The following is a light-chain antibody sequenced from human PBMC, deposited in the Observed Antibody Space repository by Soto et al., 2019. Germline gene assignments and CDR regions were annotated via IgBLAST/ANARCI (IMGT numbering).Light chain of an antibody. J-gene: IGKJ4*01. CDR1: QSVSSS. CDR3: QQRSDWPLT. V-gene: IGKV3-11*01. CDR2: DAS. Sequence: EIVLTQSPATLSLSPGERATLSCRASQSVSSSLAWYQQKPGQAPRLLIYDASNRATGIPARFSGSGSGTDFTLIISSLESEDFAVYYCQQRSDWPLTFGGGTKVEIK.